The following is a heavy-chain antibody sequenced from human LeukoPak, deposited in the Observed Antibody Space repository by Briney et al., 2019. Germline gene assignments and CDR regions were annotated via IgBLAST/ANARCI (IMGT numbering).Heavy chain of an antibody. J-gene: IGHJ3*01. CDR3: ARGRYSGFDF. Sequence: SQTLSLTCAISGDSVSSNLIAWNWIRQSPSRGLEWLGRTYYRSKWFNEYAVSVRGRINVSLVTSTNQLPLQLHSVTPEDTAVYYCARGRYSGFDFWGQGTMVTVSS. CDR2: TYYRSKWFN. V-gene: IGHV6-1*01. D-gene: IGHD1-14*01. CDR1: GDSVSSNLIA.